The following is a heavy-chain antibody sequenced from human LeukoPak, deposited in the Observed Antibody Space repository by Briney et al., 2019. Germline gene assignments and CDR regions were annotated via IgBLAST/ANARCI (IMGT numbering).Heavy chain of an antibody. J-gene: IGHJ3*02. D-gene: IGHD6-19*01. V-gene: IGHV3-21*01. CDR1: GFTFSSYA. CDR3: ARVHSSGWYWGNDAFDI. Sequence: PGRSLRLSCAASGFTFSSYAMHWVRQAPGKGLEWVSSISSSSSYIYYADSVKGRFTISRDNAKNSLYLQMNSLRAEDTAVYYCARVHSSGWYWGNDAFDIWGQGTMVTVSS. CDR2: ISSSSSYI.